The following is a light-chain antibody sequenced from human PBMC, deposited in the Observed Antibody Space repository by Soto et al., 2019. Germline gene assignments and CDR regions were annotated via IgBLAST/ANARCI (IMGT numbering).Light chain of an antibody. CDR3: QQVYVYPST. Sequence: DIKMTQSPSTLSASVGDRVAITCRASQTVYDWLAWYQHKPGQAPRLLVYEASTLASGVPPRFSARGSGTDFTLTISSLQPEDFATYYCQQVYVYPSTFGGGTKVDIK. CDR2: EAS. V-gene: IGKV1-5*03. CDR1: QTVYDW. J-gene: IGKJ4*01.